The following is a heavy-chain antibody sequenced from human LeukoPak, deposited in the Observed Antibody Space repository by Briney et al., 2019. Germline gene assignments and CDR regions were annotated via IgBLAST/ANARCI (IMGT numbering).Heavy chain of an antibody. CDR2: MNPNSGNT. J-gene: IGHJ5*02. CDR1: GYTFTSYD. Sequence: ASVKVFCKASGYTFTSYDINWVRQATGQGLEWMGWMNPNSGNTGYAQKFQGRVTMTRNTSISTAYMELSSLRSEDTAVYYCARRKTIRTDNWFDPWGQGTLVTVSS. D-gene: IGHD3-9*01. V-gene: IGHV1-8*01. CDR3: ARRKTIRTDNWFDP.